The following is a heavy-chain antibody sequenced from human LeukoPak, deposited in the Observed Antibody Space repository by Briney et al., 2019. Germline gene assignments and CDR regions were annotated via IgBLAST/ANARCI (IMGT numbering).Heavy chain of an antibody. J-gene: IGHJ4*02. CDR1: GFTFSSYA. V-gene: IGHV3-23*01. CDR3: AKVRGYSSGWYYFDY. Sequence: GGSLRLSCAASGFTFSSYAMSWVRQARGKGLEWVSAISGSGGSTYYADSVKGRFTISRDNSKNALYLQMNSLRAEDTAVYYCAKVRGYSSGWYYFDYWGQGTLVTVSS. CDR2: ISGSGGST. D-gene: IGHD6-19*01.